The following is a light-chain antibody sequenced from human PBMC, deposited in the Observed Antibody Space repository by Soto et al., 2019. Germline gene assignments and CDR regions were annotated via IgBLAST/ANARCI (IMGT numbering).Light chain of an antibody. CDR2: ATS. CDR1: QSVSRTY. Sequence: EIVLTQSPGTLSLSPGERATLSCRASQSVSRTYLAWYQQKPVQAPRLLIYATSSRATGIQDRFSGSGSGTDFTLTISRLEPEDFAVDYCQQYGRSGTFGQGTKVDIK. CDR3: QQYGRSGT. J-gene: IGKJ1*01. V-gene: IGKV3-20*01.